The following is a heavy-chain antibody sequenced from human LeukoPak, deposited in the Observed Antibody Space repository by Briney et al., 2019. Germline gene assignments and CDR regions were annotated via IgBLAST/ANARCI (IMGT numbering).Heavy chain of an antibody. J-gene: IGHJ4*02. D-gene: IGHD4-17*01. CDR2: ISGGGGST. Sequence: GGSLRLSCAASGFTFSNYAMTWVRQAPGKGLEWVSVISGGGGSTDYADSVKGRFTVSRDNSKNTLYLQMDSLTVEDTAVYYCANEIRPNDYWGQGTQVTVSS. CDR3: ANEIRPNDY. V-gene: IGHV3-23*01. CDR1: GFTFSNYA.